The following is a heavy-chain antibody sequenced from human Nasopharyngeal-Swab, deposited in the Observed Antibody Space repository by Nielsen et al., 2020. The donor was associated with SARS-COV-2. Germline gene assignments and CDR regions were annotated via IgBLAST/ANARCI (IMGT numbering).Heavy chain of an antibody. J-gene: IGHJ4*02. CDR2: IYSDGST. Sequence: GESLKISCEASGFTVSSNYMSWVRQAPGKGLEWVSVIYSDGSTSYADSVKGRFTISRDKSKNTLCLQMNSLRTEDTAVYYCAGKYSNGWYRFWGQGTLVTVSS. V-gene: IGHV3-53*01. CDR1: GFTVSSNY. CDR3: AGKYSNGWYRF. D-gene: IGHD6-19*01.